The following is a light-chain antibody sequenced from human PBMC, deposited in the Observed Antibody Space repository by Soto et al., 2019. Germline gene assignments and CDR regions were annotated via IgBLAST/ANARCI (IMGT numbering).Light chain of an antibody. CDR1: GSNIGSNS. CDR2: DND. J-gene: IGLJ2*01. Sequence: QSVLTQPPSVSAAPGQTVTISCSGRGSNIGSNSVSWYQQVPGTAPKLLLYDNDKRPSGIPDRFFGSKSGTSATLGTAGLQTADEADYYCGTWESYLSVGVFGGGTQLTVL. V-gene: IGLV1-51*01. CDR3: GTWESYLSVGV.